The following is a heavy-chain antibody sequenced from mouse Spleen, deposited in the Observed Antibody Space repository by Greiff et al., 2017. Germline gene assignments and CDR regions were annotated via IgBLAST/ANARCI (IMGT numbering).Heavy chain of an antibody. CDR2: ILPGSGST. CDR3: VRGGGYDSDYAMDY. V-gene: IGHV1-9*01. Sequence: VKLVESGAELMKPGASVKISCKATGYTFSSYWIEWVKQRPGHGLEWIGEILPGSGSTNYNEKFKGKATFTADTSSTTAYMQLSSLTSADSAVYYCVRGGGYDSDYAMDYWGQGTSATVSS. CDR1: GYTFSSYW. D-gene: IGHD2-2*01. J-gene: IGHJ4*01.